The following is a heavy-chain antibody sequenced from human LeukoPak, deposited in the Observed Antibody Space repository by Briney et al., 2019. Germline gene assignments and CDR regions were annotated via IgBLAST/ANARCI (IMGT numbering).Heavy chain of an antibody. D-gene: IGHD3-22*01. CDR1: GFSFSSYW. CDR3: AAYDSDEGGLDY. CDR2: IKTDGSEK. Sequence: PWGSLPLSCAASGFSFSSYWMTWVRQGPGKGLEWVANIKTDGSEKYFVDSVKGRFTISRDNAKNSLYLQMNSLRAEDTAVYYCAAYDSDEGGLDYWGQGVLVTVSS. V-gene: IGHV3-7*02. J-gene: IGHJ4*02.